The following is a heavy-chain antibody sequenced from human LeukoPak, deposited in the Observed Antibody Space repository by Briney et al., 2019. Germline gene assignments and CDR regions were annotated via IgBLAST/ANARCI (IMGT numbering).Heavy chain of an antibody. CDR2: INPSGGST. CDR3: ARDSLELRGKGENAFDI. D-gene: IGHD1-7*01. V-gene: IGHV1-46*01. J-gene: IGHJ3*02. Sequence: ASVKVSCKASGYTFTSYYMHWVRQAPGQGLEWMGIINPSGGSTSYAQKFQGRVTMTRDTSTSTVYMELSSLRSEDTAVHYCARDSLELRGKGENAFDIWGQGTMVTVSS. CDR1: GYTFTSYY.